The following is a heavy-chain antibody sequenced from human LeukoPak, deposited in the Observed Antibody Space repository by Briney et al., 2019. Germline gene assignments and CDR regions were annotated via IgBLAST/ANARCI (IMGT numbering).Heavy chain of an antibody. V-gene: IGHV3-21*01. CDR3: ARGEAAAPKDY. CDR1: GFTFSSYS. CDR2: IGSSSSYI. J-gene: IGHJ4*02. D-gene: IGHD6-13*01. Sequence: GGSLRLSCAASGFTFSSYSVNWVRQAPGKGLEWVSSIGSSSSYIYYADSVKGRFTISRDNAKNSLYLQMNSLRAEDTAVYYCARGEAAAPKDYWGQGTLVTVSS.